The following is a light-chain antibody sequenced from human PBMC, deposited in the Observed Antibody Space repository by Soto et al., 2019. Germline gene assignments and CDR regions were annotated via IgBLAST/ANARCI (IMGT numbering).Light chain of an antibody. V-gene: IGLV1-44*01. CDR2: SDN. J-gene: IGLJ2*01. Sequence: SALTQPPSASGTPGQRVTISCSGSSSNIGTNTVIWYQQLPGAAPKLLIYSDNQRPSGVPDRFAGSKSGTSASLAISGLQSEDEADYYCAAWDVSLVVFGGGTKVTVL. CDR3: AAWDVSLVV. CDR1: SSNIGTNT.